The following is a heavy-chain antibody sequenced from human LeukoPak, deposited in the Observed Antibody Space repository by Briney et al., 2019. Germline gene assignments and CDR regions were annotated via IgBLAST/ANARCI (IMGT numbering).Heavy chain of an antibody. D-gene: IGHD3-22*01. CDR3: ARDRMAYYYDSSGYYSYFDY. Sequence: GGSLRLSCAASGFTFSSYAMHWVRQAPGKGLEWVAVIWYDGSNKYYADSVKGRFTISRDNSKNTLYLQMNSLRAEDTAVYYCARDRMAYYYDSSGYYSYFDYWGQGTLVTVSS. CDR1: GFTFSSYA. J-gene: IGHJ4*02. V-gene: IGHV3-33*08. CDR2: IWYDGSNK.